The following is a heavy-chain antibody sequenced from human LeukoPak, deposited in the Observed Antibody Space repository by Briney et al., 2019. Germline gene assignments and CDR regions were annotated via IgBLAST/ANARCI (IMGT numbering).Heavy chain of an antibody. J-gene: IGHJ4*02. CDR3: ARESIDCGGDCYPFDY. CDR1: GFTFSSYA. CDR2: ISYDGSNK. D-gene: IGHD2-21*01. Sequence: GGSLRLSCAASGFTFSSYAMHWVRQAPGKGLEWVAVISYDGSNKYYADSVKGRFTTSRDNSKNTLYLQMNSLRAEDTAVYYCARESIDCGGDCYPFDYWGQGTLVTVSS. V-gene: IGHV3-30-3*01.